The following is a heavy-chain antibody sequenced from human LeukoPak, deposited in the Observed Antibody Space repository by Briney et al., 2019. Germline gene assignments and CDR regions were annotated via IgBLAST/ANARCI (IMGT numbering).Heavy chain of an antibody. CDR2: MNPNSGNT. CDR3: ARAPGLSMVASYYYYYMDV. V-gene: IGHV1-8*03. J-gene: IGHJ6*03. CDR1: GGTFSNYV. D-gene: IGHD4/OR15-4a*01. Sequence: ASVKVSCKASGGTFSNYVISWVRQAPGQGLEWMGWMNPNSGNTGYAQKFQGRVTITRNTSISTAYMELSSLRSEDTAVYYCARAPGLSMVASYYYYYMDVWGKGTTVTVSS.